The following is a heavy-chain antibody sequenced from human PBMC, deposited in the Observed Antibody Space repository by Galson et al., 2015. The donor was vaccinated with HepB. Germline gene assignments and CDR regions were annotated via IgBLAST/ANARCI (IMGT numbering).Heavy chain of an antibody. CDR3: ALGTNPYYWSRV. V-gene: IGHV3-33*03. J-gene: IGHJ1*01. Sequence: SLRLSCAGSTSSFSNYGVHWVRQAPGKGLEWVAVIWFDGSDKYYADALEGRFTTSRDNSKETAFLHMSDLRVEDTAVYYCALGTNPYYWSRVWGQGTVVSVS. CDR1: TSSFSNYG. CDR2: IWFDGSDK. D-gene: IGHD3-3*01.